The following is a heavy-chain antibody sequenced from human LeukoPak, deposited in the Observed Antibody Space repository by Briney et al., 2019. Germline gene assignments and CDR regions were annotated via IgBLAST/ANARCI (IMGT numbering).Heavy chain of an antibody. Sequence: AGGSLRLSCAASGFTFRGYWMSWVRQAPGKGLEWVANIKQDGSEKYYVDSVKGRFTISRDNAKNSLYLQMNSLRAEDTAIYYCARDLRIVSGSYLDYWGQGTLVTVSS. CDR1: GFTFRGYW. CDR3: ARDLRIVSGSYLDY. CDR2: IKQDGSEK. V-gene: IGHV3-7*01. D-gene: IGHD1-26*01. J-gene: IGHJ4*02.